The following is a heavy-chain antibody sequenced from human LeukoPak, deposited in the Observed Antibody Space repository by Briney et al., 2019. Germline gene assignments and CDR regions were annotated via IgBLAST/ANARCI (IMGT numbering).Heavy chain of an antibody. CDR3: AKDYSGSYWASEGAFDI. D-gene: IGHD1-26*01. CDR1: GFTFDDYG. J-gene: IGHJ3*02. Sequence: GGSLRLSCAASGFTFDDYGMHWVRQAPGKGLEWVSGINWDSGSTGYADSVKGRFTISRDNAKSSLYLQMNSLRVEDTALYYCAKDYSGSYWASEGAFDIWGQGTMVTVSS. V-gene: IGHV3-9*01. CDR2: INWDSGST.